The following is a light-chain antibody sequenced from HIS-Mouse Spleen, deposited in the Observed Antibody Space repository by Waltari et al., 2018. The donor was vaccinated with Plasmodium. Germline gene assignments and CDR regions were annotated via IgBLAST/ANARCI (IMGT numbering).Light chain of an antibody. Sequence: EIVMTQSPATLSVSPGERATLSCRASQSVSRNLAWYQQKPGQAPRLLIYGASTRATGIPARFSGSGSGTEFTLTISSLQSEDFAFYYCQQYNNWSFTFGPGTKVDIK. CDR2: GAS. J-gene: IGKJ3*01. CDR3: QQYNNWSFT. V-gene: IGKV3-15*01. CDR1: QSVSRN.